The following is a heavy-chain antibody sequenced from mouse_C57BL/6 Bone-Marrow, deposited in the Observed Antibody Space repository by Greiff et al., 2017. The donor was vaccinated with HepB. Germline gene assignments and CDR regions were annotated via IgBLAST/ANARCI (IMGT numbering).Heavy chain of an antibody. CDR1: GYTFTSYT. V-gene: IGHV1-4*01. CDR3: ARWAYGNPFDY. D-gene: IGHD2-1*01. Sequence: LQESGAELARPGASVKMSCKASGYTFTSYTMHWVKQRPGPGLEWIGYINPSSGYTKYNQKFKDKATLTADKSSSTAYMQLSSLTSEDSAVYYGARWAYGNPFDYWGQGTTLTVSS. CDR2: INPSSGYT. J-gene: IGHJ2*01.